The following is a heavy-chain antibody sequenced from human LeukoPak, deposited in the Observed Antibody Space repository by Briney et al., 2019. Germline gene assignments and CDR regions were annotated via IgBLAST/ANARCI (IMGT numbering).Heavy chain of an antibody. V-gene: IGHV1-2*02. Sequence: ASVKVSCKASGYTFTGYYIHWVRQAPGQGLEWMGWINPNSGGTNYAQKFQGRVTMTRDTSISTAYMELSRLRSDDTAVYYCARELTGGSYFFDYWGQGTLVTVSS. CDR2: INPNSGGT. D-gene: IGHD1-26*01. CDR1: GYTFTGYY. J-gene: IGHJ4*02. CDR3: ARELTGGSYFFDY.